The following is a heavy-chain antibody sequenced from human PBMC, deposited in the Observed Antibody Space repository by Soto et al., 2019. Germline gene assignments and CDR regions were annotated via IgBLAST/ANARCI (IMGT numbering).Heavy chain of an antibody. Sequence: QVQLQESGPGLVKPSQTLSLTCTVSGGSISSGGYYWSWIRQHPGKGLEWIGYIYYSGSTYYNPSLKGRVTISVDTSKNQFSLKLSSVTAADTAVYYCARFTNFIIDAYNWFDPWGQGTLVTVSS. J-gene: IGHJ5*02. CDR2: IYYSGST. CDR3: ARFTNFIIDAYNWFDP. V-gene: IGHV4-31*03. CDR1: GGSISSGGYY. D-gene: IGHD3-10*01.